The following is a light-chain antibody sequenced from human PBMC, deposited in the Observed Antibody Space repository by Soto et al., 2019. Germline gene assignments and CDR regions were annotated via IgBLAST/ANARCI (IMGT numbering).Light chain of an antibody. J-gene: IGKJ5*01. V-gene: IGKV1-39*01. CDR3: QQSYSTPIT. CDR2: AAS. CDR1: QSISFY. Sequence: DIPMTQSPSSLSASVGDRVTITCRASQSISFYLNWYQQEPGNAPKVLIYAASNLQTGVPSRFSGSGSGTDFTLTINSLQPEDFATYSCQQSYSTPITFGQGTRLEIK.